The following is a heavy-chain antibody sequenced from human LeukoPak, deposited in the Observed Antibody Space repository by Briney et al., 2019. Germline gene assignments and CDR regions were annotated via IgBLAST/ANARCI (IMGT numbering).Heavy chain of an antibody. CDR1: GGSFSGYY. D-gene: IGHD3-3*01. J-gene: IGHJ6*03. CDR3: ARATKENYDFWSGYQELYYYYYMDV. V-gene: IGHV4-34*01. CDR2: INHSGST. Sequence: SETLSLTCAVYGGSFSGYYWSWIRQPPGKGLEWIGEINHSGSTNYNPSLKSRVTIPVDTSKNQFSLKLSSVTAADTAVYYCARATKENYDFWSGYQELYYYYYMDVWGKGTTVTLSS.